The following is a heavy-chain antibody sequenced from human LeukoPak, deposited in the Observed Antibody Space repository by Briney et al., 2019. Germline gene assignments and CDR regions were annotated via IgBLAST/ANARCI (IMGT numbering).Heavy chain of an antibody. J-gene: IGHJ4*02. CDR3: AKDRDVGGAAYFFDY. CDR2: ISNDGGDR. V-gene: IGHV3-30*18. Sequence: GGSLRLSCAASGFTFSSYDMHWVRQAPGKGLEWVAVISNDGGDRKYADSVKGRFTISRDNSKNTLYLQMNSLRVEDAAVYYCAKDRDVGGAAYFFDYWGQGTLVTVSS. D-gene: IGHD2-15*01. CDR1: GFTFSSYD.